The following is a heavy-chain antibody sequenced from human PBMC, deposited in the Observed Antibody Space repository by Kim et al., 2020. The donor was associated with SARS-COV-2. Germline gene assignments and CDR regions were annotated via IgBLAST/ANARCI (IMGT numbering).Heavy chain of an antibody. J-gene: IGHJ6*02. V-gene: IGHV5-51*01. CDR2: IYPGDSDT. CDR1: GYSFTSYW. Sequence: GESLKISCKGSGYSFTSYWIGWVRQMPGKGLEWMGIIYPGDSDTRYSPSFQGRVTISADKSISTAYLQWSSLKASDTAMYYCASESSGSYGSDYYGMDVWGQGTTVTVSS. CDR3: ASESSGSYGSDYYGMDV. D-gene: IGHD1-26*01.